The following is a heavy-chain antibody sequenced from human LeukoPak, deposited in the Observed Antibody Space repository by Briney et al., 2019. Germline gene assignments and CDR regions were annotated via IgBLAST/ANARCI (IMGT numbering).Heavy chain of an antibody. V-gene: IGHV3-30*03. CDR3: AREILTGYAFDI. J-gene: IGHJ3*02. Sequence: GRPLRLSCAASGFSFTMYGIHWVRQAPGKGLEWVAVISTDGNNEYYANSVKGRFTISRDNSKNTLYLQMNSLRAEDTALYYCAREILTGYAFDIWGQGTMVTVSS. CDR1: GFSFTMYG. CDR2: ISTDGNNE. D-gene: IGHD7-27*01.